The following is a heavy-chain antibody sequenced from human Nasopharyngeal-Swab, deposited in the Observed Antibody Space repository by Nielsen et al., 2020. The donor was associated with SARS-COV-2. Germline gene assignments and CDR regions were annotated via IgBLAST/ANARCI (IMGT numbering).Heavy chain of an antibody. CDR1: GGSFSGYS. Sequence: SETLSLTCAVYGGSFSGYSCSWIRQPPGKGLEWIGEINHSGSTNYNPSLKSRVTISVDTSKNQFSLKLSSVTAADTAAYYCARYRQYRGYYYYGMDVWGQGTTVTVSS. J-gene: IGHJ6*02. V-gene: IGHV4-34*01. CDR2: INHSGST. CDR3: ARYRQYRGYYYYGMDV. D-gene: IGHD6-13*01.